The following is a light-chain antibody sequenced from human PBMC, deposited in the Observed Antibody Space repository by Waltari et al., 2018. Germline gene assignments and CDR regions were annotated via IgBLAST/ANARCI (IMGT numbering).Light chain of an antibody. Sequence: QLVLTQSPSASASLGASVKLTCTLDSGHSNNIVAWLQRRPEKGPRYLMKVNSDGHQTQGDDIPDRFSGSSSGPERYLTISSLQSEDEADYYCQTGGHGTWVFGGGTKLTVV. CDR1: SGHSNNI. J-gene: IGLJ3*02. CDR3: QTGGHGTWV. V-gene: IGLV4-69*01. CDR2: VNSDGHQ.